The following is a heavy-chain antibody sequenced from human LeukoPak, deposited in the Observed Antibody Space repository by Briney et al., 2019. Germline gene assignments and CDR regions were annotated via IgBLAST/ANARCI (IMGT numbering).Heavy chain of an antibody. CDR3: AGSAGLNYDFWSGYSYY. J-gene: IGHJ4*02. CDR1: GFTFSSYW. CDR2: IKQDGSEK. D-gene: IGHD3-3*01. Sequence: GGSLRLSRAASGFTFSSYWMSWVRQAPGKGLEWVANIKQDGSEKYYVDSVKGRFTISRDNAKNSLYLQMNSLRAEDTAVYYCAGSAGLNYDFWSGYSYYWGQGTLVTVSS. V-gene: IGHV3-7*01.